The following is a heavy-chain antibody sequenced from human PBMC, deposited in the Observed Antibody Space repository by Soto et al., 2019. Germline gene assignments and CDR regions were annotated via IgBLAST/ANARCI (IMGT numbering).Heavy chain of an antibody. J-gene: IGHJ4*02. CDR1: GGSISSSSYY. Sequence: QLQLQESGPGLVKPSETLSLTCTVSGGSISSSSYYWGWIRQAPGKGLEWIGRIYYSGSTYYNPSLKRRITISVESSKNQSSLELWSVTAADSAVYYCATHIDSWGKGTLVTVSS. V-gene: IGHV4-39*01. CDR3: ATHIDS. CDR2: IYYSGST.